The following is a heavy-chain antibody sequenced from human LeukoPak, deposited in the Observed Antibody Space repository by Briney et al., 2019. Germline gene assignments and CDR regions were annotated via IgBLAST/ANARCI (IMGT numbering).Heavy chain of an antibody. J-gene: IGHJ3*02. CDR3: ARKKKYSSGWTPKGDAFDI. V-gene: IGHV4-59*01. Sequence: PSETLSLTCTVSGGSISSYYWSWIRQPPGKGLEWIGYIYYSGSTNYNPSLKGRVTISVDTSKNQFSLKLSSVTAADTAVYYCARKKKYSSGWTPKGDAFDIWGQGTMVTVSS. CDR2: IYYSGST. D-gene: IGHD6-19*01. CDR1: GGSISSYY.